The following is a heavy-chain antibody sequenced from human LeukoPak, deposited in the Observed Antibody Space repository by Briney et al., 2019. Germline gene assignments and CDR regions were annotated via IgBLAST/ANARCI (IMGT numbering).Heavy chain of an antibody. J-gene: IGHJ4*02. D-gene: IGHD2-21*01. CDR1: GFTFDDHA. CDR2: ISKSDGST. Sequence: PGGSLRLSCAASGFTFDDHAMHWVRQAPGKGLEWVSSISKSDGSTYYADSVKGRFTISRDNSKNTVYLHMDSLRVEDTAIYYCARGALIPDFRGQGTLVTVSS. V-gene: IGHV3-23*01. CDR3: ARGALIPDF.